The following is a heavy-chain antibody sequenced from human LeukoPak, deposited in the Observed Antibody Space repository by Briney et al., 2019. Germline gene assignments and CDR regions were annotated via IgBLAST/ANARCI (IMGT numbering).Heavy chain of an antibody. CDR2: IYPGDSDT. CDR3: ARGHCSSFSCYTGISGFDI. D-gene: IGHD2-2*02. J-gene: IGHJ3*02. CDR1: GYRFTTSW. Sequence: PGESLKISGKGSGYRFTTSWIAWVRQMPGSGLEWMGIIYPGDSDTRYSPSFQGQATISADTTITTAYLRWSSLKASDTALYYCARGHCSSFSCYTGISGFDIWGRGTMVTVSS. V-gene: IGHV5-51*01.